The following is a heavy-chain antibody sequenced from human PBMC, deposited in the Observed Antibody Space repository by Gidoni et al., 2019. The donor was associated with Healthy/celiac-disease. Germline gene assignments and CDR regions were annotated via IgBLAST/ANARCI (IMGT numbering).Heavy chain of an antibody. CDR1: GFTFDDYA. CDR3: AKDRAAAAGNDGMDV. J-gene: IGHJ6*02. D-gene: IGHD6-13*01. V-gene: IGHV3-9*01. CDR2: ISWNSGSI. Sequence: EVQLVESGGGLVQPGRSLSLSCAASGFTFDDYAMHWVRQAPGKGLEWVSGISWNSGSIGYADSVKGRFTISRDNAKNSLYLQMNSLRAEDTALYYCAKDRAAAAGNDGMDVWGQGTTVTVSS.